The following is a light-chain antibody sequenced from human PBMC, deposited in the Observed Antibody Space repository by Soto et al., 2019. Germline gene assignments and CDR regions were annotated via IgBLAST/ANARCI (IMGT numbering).Light chain of an antibody. V-gene: IGLV2-11*01. CDR3: CSYVRAYRLMI. Sequence: QSALTQPRSVSGSPGQSVTISCTGTYSDIGSYNDVSWYQHHPAKAPRLMIFGVSQRPSGVPDRFSGSKSGNTASLTISGLQTEDEADYYCCSYVRAYRLMIFGEGTKLTVL. CDR1: YSDIGSYND. CDR2: GVS. J-gene: IGLJ2*01.